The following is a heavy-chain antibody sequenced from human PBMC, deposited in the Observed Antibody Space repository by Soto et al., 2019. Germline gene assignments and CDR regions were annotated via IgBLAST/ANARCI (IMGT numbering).Heavy chain of an antibody. V-gene: IGHV1-2*04. CDR3: ARGVTIFGGSPGANSYGMDV. CDR1: GYTFTGYY. CDR2: INPNSGGT. Sequence: GASVKVSCKASGYTFTGYYMHWVRQAPGQGLEWMGWINPNSGGTNYAQKFQGWVTMTRDTSISTAYMELSRLRSDDTAVYYCARGVTIFGGSPGANSYGMDVWGQGTTVTVSS. J-gene: IGHJ6*02. D-gene: IGHD3-3*01.